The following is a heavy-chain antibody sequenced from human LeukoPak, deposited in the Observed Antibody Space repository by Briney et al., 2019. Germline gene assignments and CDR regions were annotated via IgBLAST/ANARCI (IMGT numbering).Heavy chain of an antibody. V-gene: IGHV3-23*01. CDR3: AKGRTYIIYDILTR. J-gene: IGHJ4*02. CDR1: GFTFSSYA. Sequence: AGSLRLSCAASGFTFSSYAMSWVRQAPGKGLEWVSAISCSGGSTYYADSVKGQFTISRDNSKNTLYLQMNSLRAEDTAVYYCAKGRTYIIYDILTRWGQGTLVTVSS. CDR2: ISCSGGST. D-gene: IGHD3-9*01.